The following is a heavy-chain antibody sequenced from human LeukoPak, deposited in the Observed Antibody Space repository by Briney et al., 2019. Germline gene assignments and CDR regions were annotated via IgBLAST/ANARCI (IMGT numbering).Heavy chain of an antibody. J-gene: IGHJ6*03. CDR1: GYSISSGYY. V-gene: IGHV4-38-2*02. Sequence: SETLSLTCTVSGYSISSGYYWGCIRQSPGKGLEWIGSIYNSGSTYYNPSLKSRITISVDTSKNQFSLKLSSVTAADTAVYYCARHKGTGAYYYYYYMDVWGKGTTVTISS. CDR3: ARHKGTGAYYYYYYMDV. CDR2: IYNSGST. D-gene: IGHD1-14*01.